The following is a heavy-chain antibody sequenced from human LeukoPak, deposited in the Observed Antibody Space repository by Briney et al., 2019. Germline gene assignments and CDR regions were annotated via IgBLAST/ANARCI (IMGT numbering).Heavy chain of an antibody. D-gene: IGHD2-15*01. Sequence: PGRSLRLSCAASGFTFNSYAVHWVRQAPGKGLEWVAVISYDGSINFYSASVKGRFTISRDNSKNTLYLQMNSLRADDTALYFCARDRRYCNGGSCYFDYFFDYWGQGTLVTVSS. J-gene: IGHJ4*02. CDR3: ARDRRYCNGGSCYFDYFFDY. CDR2: ISYDGSIN. CDR1: GFTFNSYA. V-gene: IGHV3-30*04.